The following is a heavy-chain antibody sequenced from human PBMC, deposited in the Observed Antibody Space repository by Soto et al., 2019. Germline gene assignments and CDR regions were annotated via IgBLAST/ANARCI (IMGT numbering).Heavy chain of an antibody. CDR2: ISGSGGTT. J-gene: IGHJ4*02. CDR1: GFTFRSYV. D-gene: IGHD3-9*01. Sequence: EVQLLESGGGLVQPGGSLSLSCAASGFTFRSYVMGWARQAPGKGLEWVSSISGSGGTTYYTDSVRGRFTISRDNSENTLYVHMNNLRAEDTAVYYCAEDLGDVLTSYSAFEYWGQGTLVTVSS. V-gene: IGHV3-23*01. CDR3: AEDLGDVLTSYSAFEY.